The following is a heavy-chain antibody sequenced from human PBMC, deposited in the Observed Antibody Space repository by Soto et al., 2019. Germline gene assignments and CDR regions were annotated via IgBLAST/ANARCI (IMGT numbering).Heavy chain of an antibody. V-gene: IGHV3-49*04. CDR3: TRVGIYYYYGMDV. J-gene: IGHJ6*02. Sequence: PGGSLRLSCTASGFTFGDYAMSWVRQAPGKGLEWVGFIRSKAYGGTTEYAASVKGRFTISRDDSKSIAYLQMNSLKTEDTAVYYCTRVGIYYYYGMDVWGQGTKCTGAS. CDR1: GFTFGDYA. CDR2: IRSKAYGGTT.